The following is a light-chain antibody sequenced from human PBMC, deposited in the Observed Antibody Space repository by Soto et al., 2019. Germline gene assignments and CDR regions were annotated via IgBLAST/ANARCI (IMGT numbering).Light chain of an antibody. CDR1: QTISSW. J-gene: IGKJ5*01. V-gene: IGKV1-5*03. CDR3: QQYSNWPT. Sequence: DIQMTQSPSTLSGSVGDRVTITCRASQTISSWLAWYQQKPGKAPKLLIYKASTLKSGVPSRFSGSGSGTDFTLTISSLQSEDSALYYCQQYSNWPTFGQGTRLEI. CDR2: KAS.